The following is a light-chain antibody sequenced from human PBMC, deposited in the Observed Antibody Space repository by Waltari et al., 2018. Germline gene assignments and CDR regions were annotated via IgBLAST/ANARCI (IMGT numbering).Light chain of an antibody. CDR2: EVS. V-gene: IGLV2-8*01. CDR3: SSYAGSNNLV. Sequence: SCTGTSSDVGGYNYVSWYQQHPGKAPKLMIYEVSKRPSGVPDRFSGSKSGNTASLTVSGLQAEDEADYYCSSYAGSNNLVFGGGTKLTVL. J-gene: IGLJ3*02. CDR1: SSDVGGYNY.